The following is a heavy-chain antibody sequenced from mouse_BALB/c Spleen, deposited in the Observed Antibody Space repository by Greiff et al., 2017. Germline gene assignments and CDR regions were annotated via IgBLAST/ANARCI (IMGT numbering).Heavy chain of an antibody. V-gene: IGHV1-18*01. CDR3: ARGVYGYVFAY. CDR1: GYTFTDYN. D-gene: IGHD2-2*01. Sequence: EVQLQQSGPELVKPGASVKIPCKASGYTFTDYNMDWVKQSHGKSLEWIGDINPNNGGTIYNQKFKGKATLTVDKSSSTAYMELRSLTSEDTAVYYCARGVYGYVFAYWGQGTLVTVSA. CDR2: INPNNGGT. J-gene: IGHJ3*01.